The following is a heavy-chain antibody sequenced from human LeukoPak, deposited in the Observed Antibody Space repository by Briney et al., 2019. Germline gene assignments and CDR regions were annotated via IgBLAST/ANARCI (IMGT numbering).Heavy chain of an antibody. J-gene: IGHJ5*02. D-gene: IGHD3-10*01. V-gene: IGHV3-11*01. CDR2: ISSSGSTI. Sequence: GGSLRLSCAASGFTFSDYYMSWIRQAPGKGLECGSYISSSGSTIYYADSVKGRFTISRDNAKNSLYLQMNSLRAEDTAVYYCARLLWFGESNWFDPWGQGTLVTVSS. CDR1: GFTFSDYY. CDR3: ARLLWFGESNWFDP.